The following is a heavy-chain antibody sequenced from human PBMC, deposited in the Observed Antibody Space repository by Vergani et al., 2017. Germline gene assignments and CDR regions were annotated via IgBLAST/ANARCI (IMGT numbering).Heavy chain of an antibody. CDR1: GFTFSNAW. D-gene: IGHD2-2*01. CDR3: ASADIVVVPAEMSDY. CDR2: IKSKTDGGTT. J-gene: IGHJ4*02. Sequence: EVQLVESGGGLVKPGGSLRLSCAASGFTFSNAWMSWVRQAPGKGLEWVGRIKSKTDGGTTDYAAPVKGRFTISRDDSKNTLYLQMNSLKTEDTAVYYCASADIVVVPAEMSDYWGQGTLVTVSS. V-gene: IGHV3-15*01.